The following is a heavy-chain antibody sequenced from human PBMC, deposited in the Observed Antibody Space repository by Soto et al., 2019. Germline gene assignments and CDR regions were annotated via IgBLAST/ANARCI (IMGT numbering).Heavy chain of an antibody. CDR1: GFTFSSYW. Sequence: GGSLRLSCAASGFTFSSYWMSWVRQAPGKGLEWVANIKQDGSEKYYVDSVKGRFTISRDNAKNSLYLQMNSLRAEDTAVYYCARDPSTAHRKTYYYYYGMDVWGQGTRSPSP. V-gene: IGHV3-7*01. CDR3: ARDPSTAHRKTYYYYYGMDV. CDR2: IKQDGSEK. J-gene: IGHJ6*02.